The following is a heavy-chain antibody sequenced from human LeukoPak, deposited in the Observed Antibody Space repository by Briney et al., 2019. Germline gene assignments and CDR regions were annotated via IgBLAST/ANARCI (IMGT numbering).Heavy chain of an antibody. CDR1: GGSISSYY. V-gene: IGHV4-4*07. CDR2: IYTSGST. CDR3: ARGGGERQLVRRWFDP. Sequence: SETLSLTCTVSGGSISSYYWSWIRQPAGKGLEWIGRIYTSGSTNYNPSLKSRVTMSVDTSKNQLSLKLSSVTAADTAVYYCARGGGERQLVRRWFDPWGQGTLVTVSS. J-gene: IGHJ5*02. D-gene: IGHD6-13*01.